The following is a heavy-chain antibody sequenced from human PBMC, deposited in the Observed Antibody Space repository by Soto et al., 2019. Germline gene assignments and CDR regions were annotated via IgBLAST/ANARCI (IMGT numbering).Heavy chain of an antibody. J-gene: IGHJ4*02. CDR2: IYLDDDE. Sequence: QITLKESGPTLVSPTQTLTLTCTFSGFSLSAPGVGVGWIRQPPGKALEWLAFIYLDDDERYSPSLKSRLTITKDTSKNQVVLTMANMDPVDTATYYCARTSVNWGSRGRIDSWGQGTLVTVSS. CDR1: GFSLSAPGVG. V-gene: IGHV2-5*02. CDR3: ARTSVNWGSRGRIDS. D-gene: IGHD7-27*01.